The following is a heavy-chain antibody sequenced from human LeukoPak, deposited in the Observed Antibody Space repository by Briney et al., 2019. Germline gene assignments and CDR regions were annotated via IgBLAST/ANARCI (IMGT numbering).Heavy chain of an antibody. CDR3: ARSGRFGEIYFDY. CDR1: GFTFSSYA. V-gene: IGHV3-53*01. J-gene: IGHJ4*02. CDR2: IYSGGST. Sequence: GGSLRLSCAASGFTFSSYAMSWVRQAPGKGLEWVSVIYSGGSTYYADSVKGRFTISRDNSKNTLYLQMNSLRAEDTAVYYCARSGRFGEIYFDYWGQGTLVTVSS. D-gene: IGHD3-10*01.